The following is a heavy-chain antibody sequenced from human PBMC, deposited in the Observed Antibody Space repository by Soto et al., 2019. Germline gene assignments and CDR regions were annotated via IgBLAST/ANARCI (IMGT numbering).Heavy chain of an antibody. J-gene: IGHJ5*01. D-gene: IGHD6-13*01. CDR1: GFTFYNYA. CDR2: ISGSGGGT. CDR3: AKDPEPYGSPNWFDF. Sequence: PVGSLRLSCAASGFTFYNYAMSWVRQAPGKGLEWVSAISGSGGGTYYADSVKGRFTISRDNSKNTLYLQMNSLRAEDTAVYYCAKDPEPYGSPNWFDFWGQGTLVTVSS. V-gene: IGHV3-23*01.